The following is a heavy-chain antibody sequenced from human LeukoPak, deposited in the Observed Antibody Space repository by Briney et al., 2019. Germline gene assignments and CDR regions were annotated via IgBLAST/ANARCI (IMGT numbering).Heavy chain of an antibody. J-gene: IGHJ4*02. CDR1: GYTFTNYG. CDR3: ARTRWLQLAYYFDY. CDR2: ISAYNGNT. Sequence: GASVKVSCKASGYTFTNYGISWVRQAPGQGLEWMGWISAYNGNTNYAQKLQGRVTMTTDTSTSTAYMELRSLRSDDTAVYYCARTRWLQLAYYFDYWGQGTLVTVSS. D-gene: IGHD5-24*01. V-gene: IGHV1-18*01.